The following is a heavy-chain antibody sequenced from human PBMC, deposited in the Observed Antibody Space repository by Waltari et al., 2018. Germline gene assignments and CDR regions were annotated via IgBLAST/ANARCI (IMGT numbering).Heavy chain of an antibody. V-gene: IGHV3-NL1*01. CDR1: GFTFSSYS. CDR2: FYSAGST. Sequence: QVQLVESGGGVVQPGTSLRLSCAASGFTFSSYSMHWVRQAPGKGLEWVSVFYSAGSTNYADSMKGRFTISRDNSKNTLSLQMNSLRTEDTAVYYCARENSVAGARAFDYWGQGLLVTVSS. D-gene: IGHD6-19*01. CDR3: ARENSVAGARAFDY. J-gene: IGHJ4*02.